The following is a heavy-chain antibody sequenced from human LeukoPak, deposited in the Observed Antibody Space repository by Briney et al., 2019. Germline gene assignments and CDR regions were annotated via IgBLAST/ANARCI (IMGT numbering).Heavy chain of an antibody. Sequence: SETLSLTCTVSGGSISSGDYYWSWIRQPPGKGLEWIGYIYYSGSTYYNPSLKSRVTISVDTSKNQFSLKLSSVTAADTAVYYCASFPGRVVPAATEGWGQGTLVTVSS. CDR2: IYYSGST. D-gene: IGHD2-2*01. J-gene: IGHJ4*02. CDR1: GGSISSGDYY. V-gene: IGHV4-30-4*08. CDR3: ASFPGRVVPAATEG.